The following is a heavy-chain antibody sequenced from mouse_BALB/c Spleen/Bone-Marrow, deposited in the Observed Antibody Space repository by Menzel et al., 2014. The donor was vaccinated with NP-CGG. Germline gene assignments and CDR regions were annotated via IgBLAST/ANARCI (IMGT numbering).Heavy chain of an antibody. Sequence: EVKLMESGPELVKPGASVKISCKASGYSFTGYYMHWVKQSHVKSLEWIGRINPYNGATSYNQNFKDKASLTVDKSSSAAYIERHSLTSESSTVYYCAKGYGNYDYWDFDVWGAGTTGSVSS. D-gene: IGHD2-1*01. CDR2: INPYNGAT. V-gene: IGHV1S30*01. J-gene: IGHJ1*01. CDR3: AKGYGNYDYWDFDV. CDR1: GYSFTGYY.